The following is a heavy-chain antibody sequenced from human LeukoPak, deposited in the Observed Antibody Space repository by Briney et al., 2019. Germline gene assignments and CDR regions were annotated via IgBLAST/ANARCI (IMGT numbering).Heavy chain of an antibody. CDR1: GDSINSLDL. Sequence: SGTLSLTCTVSGDSINSLDLWSWVRQPPGKGLEWIGSIHSSGNTYYNPSLKSRVTISVDTSKNHFSLKLSSVTAADRAVYYCAKHEGSYYDKSGYTFDFWGQGTLVTVSS. J-gene: IGHJ4*02. CDR3: AKHEGSYYDKSGYTFDF. CDR2: IHSSGNT. D-gene: IGHD3-22*01. V-gene: IGHV4-39*01.